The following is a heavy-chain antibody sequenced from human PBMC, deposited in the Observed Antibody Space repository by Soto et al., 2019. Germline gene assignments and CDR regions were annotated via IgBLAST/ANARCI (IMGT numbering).Heavy chain of an antibody. CDR2: IIPIFGTA. Sequence: QVQLVQSGAEVRKPGSSVKVSCKASGGTFSRHAISWVRQAPGQGLEWMGGIIPIFGTANHAQKSQGRVTIIADESTSTVYIELSSLRSEDTAMYYCARGWGYDSNDYYYAYWGQGTLVIVSS. CDR3: ARGWGYDSNDYYYAY. D-gene: IGHD3-22*01. CDR1: GGTFSRHA. J-gene: IGHJ4*02. V-gene: IGHV1-69*01.